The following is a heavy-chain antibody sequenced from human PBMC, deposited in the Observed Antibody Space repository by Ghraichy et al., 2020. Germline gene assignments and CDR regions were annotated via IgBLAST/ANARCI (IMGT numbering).Heavy chain of an antibody. J-gene: IGHJ6*02. CDR2: IIPTFGQA. V-gene: IGHV1-69*13. CDR3: AGYCTTVTCYGGAYYYYGMDA. D-gene: IGHD2-8*01. Sequence: SVKVSCKASGGTASNYDISWVRQAPGQGLEWMGGIIPTFGQANYAQKFQGRVTITADESTRTAYMELSSLKPEDTAVYYCAGYCTTVTCYGGAYYYYGMDAWGQGTTVTVSS. CDR1: GGTASNYD.